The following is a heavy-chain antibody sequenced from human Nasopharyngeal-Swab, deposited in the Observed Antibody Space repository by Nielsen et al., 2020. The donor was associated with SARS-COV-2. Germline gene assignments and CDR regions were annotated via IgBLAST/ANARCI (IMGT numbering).Heavy chain of an antibody. CDR3: ARAILSQRGWGYCMDV. D-gene: IGHD2-15*01. Sequence: SVEVSCKASGYTFTSYDINWVRQAPGQGLEWMGGIIPIFGTANYAQKFQGRVTITADESTSTAYMELSSLRSEDTAVYYCARAILSQRGWGYCMDVWGKGTTVTVSS. J-gene: IGHJ6*03. V-gene: IGHV1-69*13. CDR2: IIPIFGTA. CDR1: GYTFTSYD.